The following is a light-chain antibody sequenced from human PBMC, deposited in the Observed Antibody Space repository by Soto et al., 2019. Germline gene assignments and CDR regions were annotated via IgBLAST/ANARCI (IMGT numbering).Light chain of an antibody. Sequence: QSVLTQPPSASGSPGQSVTISCTGTSSDVGGYNYVSWYQQHPGEAPKLMVYEVTKRPSGVPDRFSGSKSGNTASLTVSGLQAEDEADYYCSSYAGSNNLVFGGGTQLTVL. CDR1: SSDVGGYNY. V-gene: IGLV2-8*01. CDR3: SSYAGSNNLV. J-gene: IGLJ3*02. CDR2: EVT.